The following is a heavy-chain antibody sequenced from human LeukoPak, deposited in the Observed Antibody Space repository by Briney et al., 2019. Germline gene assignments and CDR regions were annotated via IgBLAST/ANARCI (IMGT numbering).Heavy chain of an antibody. CDR3: ARDFSVTVAAPNWYFDL. J-gene: IGHJ2*01. V-gene: IGHV4-4*07. Sequence: SETLSLTCTVSGGSISSYYWSWIRRPAGKGLEWIGRIYTSGSTNYNPSLKSRVTISVDKSKNQFSLKLRSVTAADTAVYYCARDFSVTVAAPNWYFDLWGRGTLVTVSS. CDR2: IYTSGST. CDR1: GGSISSYY. D-gene: IGHD4-23*01.